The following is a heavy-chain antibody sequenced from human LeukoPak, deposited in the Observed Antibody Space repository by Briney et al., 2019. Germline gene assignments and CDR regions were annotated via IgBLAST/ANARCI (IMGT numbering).Heavy chain of an antibody. V-gene: IGHV3-49*04. CDR2: IRSKTYRGTT. CDR3: TRGPIQLWPYYGMDV. D-gene: IGHD5-18*01. CDR1: GFTFGDYA. Sequence: GGSLRLSCTASGFTFGDYAMSWVRQAPGKGLEWVGFIRSKTYRGTTEYAASVKGRFTISRDDSKSIAYLQMNSLKTEDTAVYYCTRGPIQLWPYYGMDVWGQGTTVTVSS. J-gene: IGHJ6*02.